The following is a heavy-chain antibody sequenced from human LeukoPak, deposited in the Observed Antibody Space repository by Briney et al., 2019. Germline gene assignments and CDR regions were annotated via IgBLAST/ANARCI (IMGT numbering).Heavy chain of an antibody. Sequence: PSETLSLTCTVSGGSISGYDWNWLRQSPEKGLEWIGYIYYSGTINYNPSLKARVTMSIDTSKNQFSLKVSSVTAADTAVYYCAKSKSLGLQYFDNWGQGTLATVSS. CDR2: IYYSGTI. V-gene: IGHV4-59*01. D-gene: IGHD1-7*01. CDR1: GGSISGYD. J-gene: IGHJ4*02. CDR3: AKSKSLGLQYFDN.